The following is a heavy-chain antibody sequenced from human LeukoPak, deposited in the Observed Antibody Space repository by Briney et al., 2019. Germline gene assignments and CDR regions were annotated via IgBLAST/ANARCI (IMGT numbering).Heavy chain of an antibody. CDR1: GGSTSSYY. J-gene: IGHJ4*02. V-gene: IGHV4-59*12. CDR2: IYYSGST. CDR3: ARSYYYGSGSYYTGLLR. Sequence: SETLSLTCTVSGGSTSSYYWSWIRQPPGKGLEWIGYIYYSGSTNYNPSLKSRVTISVDTSKNQFSLKLSSVTAADTAVYYCARSYYYGSGSYYTGLLRWGQGTLVTVS. D-gene: IGHD3-10*01.